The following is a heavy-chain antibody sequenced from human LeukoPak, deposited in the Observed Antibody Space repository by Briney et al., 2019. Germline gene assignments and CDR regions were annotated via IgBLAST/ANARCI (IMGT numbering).Heavy chain of an antibody. CDR1: GFTFSSYG. V-gene: IGHV3-33*01. D-gene: IGHD2-15*01. CDR3: ARAQAYCSGGSCYAFDY. Sequence: GGSLRLSCAASGFTFSSYGMHWARQAPGKGLEWVAVIWYDGSNKYYADSVKGRFTISRDNSKNTLYLQMNSLRAEDTAVYYCARAQAYCSGGSCYAFDYWGQGTLVTVSS. J-gene: IGHJ4*02. CDR2: IWYDGSNK.